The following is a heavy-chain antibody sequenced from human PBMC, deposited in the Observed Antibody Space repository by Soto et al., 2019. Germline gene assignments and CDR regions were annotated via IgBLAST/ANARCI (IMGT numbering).Heavy chain of an antibody. Sequence: GGSLRLSCAASGFTFSSYAMHWVRQAPGKGLEWVAVISYDGSNKYYADSVKGRFTISRDNSKNTLYLQMNSLRAEDTAVYYCARLGYYYDSSGYYQALDYWGQGTLVTVSS. CDR1: GFTFSSYA. CDR2: ISYDGSNK. D-gene: IGHD3-22*01. CDR3: ARLGYYYDSSGYYQALDY. V-gene: IGHV3-30-3*01. J-gene: IGHJ4*02.